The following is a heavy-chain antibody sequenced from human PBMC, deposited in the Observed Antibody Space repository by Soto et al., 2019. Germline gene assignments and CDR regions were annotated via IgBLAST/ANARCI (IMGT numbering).Heavy chain of an antibody. V-gene: IGHV1-69*13. CDR1: GYTFTSYA. CDR3: ARGYCSGGNCYSGMDV. Sequence: SVKVSCKASGYTFTSYAMHWVRQAPGQRLEWMGGIIPISGTTYYTQKFQGRVTITADEPTSTAFMELSSLKSEDTAVFYCARGYCSGGNCYSGMDVWGQGTMVT. CDR2: IIPISGTT. D-gene: IGHD2-15*01. J-gene: IGHJ6*02.